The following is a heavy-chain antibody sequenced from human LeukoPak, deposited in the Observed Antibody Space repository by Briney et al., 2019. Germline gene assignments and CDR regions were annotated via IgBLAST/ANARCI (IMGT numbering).Heavy chain of an antibody. J-gene: IGHJ4*02. CDR3: ARGPRGNWNYPPWDY. D-gene: IGHD1-7*01. V-gene: IGHV3-66*01. CDR1: EFSVGSNY. Sequence: PGGSLRLSCAASEFSVGSNYMTWVRQAPGKGLEWVSLIYSGGSTYYADSVKGRFTISRDNSKNTLYLQMNSLRAEDTAVYYCARGPRGNWNYPPWDYWGQGTLVTVSS. CDR2: IYSGGST.